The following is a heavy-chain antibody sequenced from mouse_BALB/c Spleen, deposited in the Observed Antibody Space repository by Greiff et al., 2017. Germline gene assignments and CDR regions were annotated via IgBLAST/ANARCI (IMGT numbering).Heavy chain of an antibody. CDR3: ARNYRYDVGYAMDY. J-gene: IGHJ4*01. D-gene: IGHD2-14*01. V-gene: IGHV5-9-3*01. CDR1: GFTFSSYA. Sequence: EVQRVESGGGLVKPGGSLKLSCAASGFTFSSYAMSWVRQTPEKRLEWVATISSGGSYTYYPDSVKGRFTISRDNAKNTLYLQMSSLRSEDTAMYYCARNYRYDVGYAMDYWGQGTSVTVSS. CDR2: ISSGGSYT.